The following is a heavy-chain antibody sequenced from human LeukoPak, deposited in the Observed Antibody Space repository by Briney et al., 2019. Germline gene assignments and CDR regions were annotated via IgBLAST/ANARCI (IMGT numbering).Heavy chain of an antibody. D-gene: IGHD3-22*01. Sequence: PSETLSLTCTVSGVSINNYCWSWIRQPPGQGLQWIGYVYYSGRTSYNPSLQSRVTISVNTSKSEFSLKLSSVIAADTAVYYCARHGYDSNGLDWGQGTLVTVSS. CDR1: GVSINNYC. CDR2: VYYSGRT. J-gene: IGHJ4*02. V-gene: IGHV4-59*08. CDR3: ARHGYDSNGLD.